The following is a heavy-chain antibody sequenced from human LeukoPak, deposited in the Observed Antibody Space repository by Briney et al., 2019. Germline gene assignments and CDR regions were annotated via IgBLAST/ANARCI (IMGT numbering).Heavy chain of an antibody. CDR1: GFIFSNYA. Sequence: GGSLRLSCAASGFIFSNYAMSWVRQAPGKGLEWVSVISGSGGSINYADSVKGRFTISRDNAKNPLYLQMDSLRAEDTAVYYCARDFDRSGDYHHFDVWGQGTLVTVSS. V-gene: IGHV3-23*01. CDR3: ARDFDRSGDYHHFDV. J-gene: IGHJ4*02. CDR2: ISGSGGSI. D-gene: IGHD3-9*01.